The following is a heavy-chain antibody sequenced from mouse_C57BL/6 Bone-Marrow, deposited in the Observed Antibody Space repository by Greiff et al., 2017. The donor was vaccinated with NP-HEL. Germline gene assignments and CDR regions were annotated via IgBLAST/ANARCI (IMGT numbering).Heavy chain of an antibody. CDR2: FYPSDGDT. J-gene: IGHJ1*03. D-gene: IGHD1-1*01. CDR1: GYTFASYW. CDR3: AIGRGSSWWYFDD. Sequence: VQLQQSGAELVKPGASVKVSCKASGYTFASYWMHWVKQRSGQGLEWIGRFYPSDGDTNYNQKFKGKATLTVDKSSSTAYMQLSSLTSEDSAVYYCAIGRGSSWWYFDDWGTGTTVTVSS. V-gene: IGHV1-74*01.